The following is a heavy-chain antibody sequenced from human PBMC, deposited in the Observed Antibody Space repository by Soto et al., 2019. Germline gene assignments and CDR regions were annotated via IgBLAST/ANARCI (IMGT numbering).Heavy chain of an antibody. J-gene: IGHJ1*01. CDR2: ISGSGGST. CDR1: GFTFSSYA. V-gene: IGHV3-23*01. Sequence: PVGSLRLSCAASGFTFSSYAMSWVRQAPGKGLEWVSAISGSGGSTYYADSVKGRFTISRDNSKNTLYLQMNSLRAEDTAVYYCAKRSPFCSSTSCYMDSPEYFQHWGQGTLVTVSS. CDR3: AKRSPFCSSTSCYMDSPEYFQH. D-gene: IGHD2-2*02.